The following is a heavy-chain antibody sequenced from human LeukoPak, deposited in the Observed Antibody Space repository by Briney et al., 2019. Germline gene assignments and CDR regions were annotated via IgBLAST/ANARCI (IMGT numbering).Heavy chain of an antibody. V-gene: IGHV3-53*01. CDR3: ARAPRGGIIVTTPAASFDY. CDR2: IYSGGST. Sequence: GGSLRLSCAASGFTVSSNYMSWVRQAPGKGLEWVSVIYSGGSTYYADSVKGRFTISRDNAKNSLYLQTNSLRAEDTAVYYCARAPRGGIIVTTPAASFDYWGQGTLVTVSS. D-gene: IGHD1-20*01. J-gene: IGHJ4*02. CDR1: GFTVSSNY.